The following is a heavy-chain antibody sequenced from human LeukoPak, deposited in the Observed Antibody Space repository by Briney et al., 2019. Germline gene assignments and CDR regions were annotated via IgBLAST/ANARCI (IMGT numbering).Heavy chain of an antibody. CDR2: ISGSGGST. CDR1: GFTFSSYA. Sequence: GGSLRLSCAASGFTFSSYAMSWVRQAPGKGLEWVSAISGSGGSTYYADSVEGRFTISRDNSKNTLYLQMNSLRAEDTAVYYCARIYYYDSSGYKYYFDYWGQGTPVTVSS. CDR3: ARIYYYDSSGYKYYFDY. D-gene: IGHD3-22*01. V-gene: IGHV3-23*01. J-gene: IGHJ4*02.